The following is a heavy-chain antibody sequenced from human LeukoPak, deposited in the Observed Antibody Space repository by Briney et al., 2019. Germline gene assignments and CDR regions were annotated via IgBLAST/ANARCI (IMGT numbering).Heavy chain of an antibody. J-gene: IGHJ5*02. D-gene: IGHD3-10*01. CDR3: ARGITMVRGVTNWFDP. CDR2: IYTSGST. V-gene: IGHV4-4*07. Sequence: PSETLSLTCTVSGGSISSYYWSWIRQPAGKGLEWIGRIYTSGSTNYNPSLKSRVTMSVDTSKNQFSLKLSSVTAADTAVYYCARGITMVRGVTNWFDPWGQGTPVTVSS. CDR1: GGSISSYY.